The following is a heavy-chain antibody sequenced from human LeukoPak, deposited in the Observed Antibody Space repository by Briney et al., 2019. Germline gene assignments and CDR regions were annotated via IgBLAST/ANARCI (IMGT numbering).Heavy chain of an antibody. J-gene: IGHJ3*02. D-gene: IGHD3-10*01. V-gene: IGHV3-23*01. CDR3: AIFASGTAGPLDI. Sequence: GGSLRLSCAAPGFTFSNYALSWVRQAPGKGLEWVSTIETSAGSTNYPDSVKGRFTISRDNSKNTLYPQMNSLRAEDTAVYYCAIFASGTAGPLDIWGQGTMVSVSS. CDR2: IETSAGST. CDR1: GFTFSNYA.